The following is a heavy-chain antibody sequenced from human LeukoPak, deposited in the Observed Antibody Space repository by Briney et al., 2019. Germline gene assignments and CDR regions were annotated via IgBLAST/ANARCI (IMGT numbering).Heavy chain of an antibody. J-gene: IGHJ4*02. CDR1: GGSIRSSYYY. CDR2: IYDSGST. CDR3: ARESHVERDDF. D-gene: IGHD1-1*01. Sequence: PSETLSLTCTVSGGSIRSSYYYWGWIRQPPGKGLEWIGSIYDSGSTYYNPSLKSRATISVDTSKNQFSLKLNSVTAADTAVYYCARESHVERDDFWGQGTLITVSS. V-gene: IGHV4-39*02.